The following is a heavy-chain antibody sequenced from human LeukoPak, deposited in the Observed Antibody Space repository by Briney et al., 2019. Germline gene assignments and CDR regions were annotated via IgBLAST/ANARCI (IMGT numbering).Heavy chain of an antibody. CDR2: IRSKAYGGTT. Sequence: GGSLRLSCTASGFTFGDYAMSWFRQAPGKGLEWVGFIRSKAYGGTTEYAASVKGRFTISRDDSKSIAYLQMNSLKTEDTAVYYCTRDIRALSYRATGHDAFDIWGQGTMVTVSS. V-gene: IGHV3-49*03. CDR1: GFTFGDYA. D-gene: IGHD1-26*01. J-gene: IGHJ3*02. CDR3: TRDIRALSYRATGHDAFDI.